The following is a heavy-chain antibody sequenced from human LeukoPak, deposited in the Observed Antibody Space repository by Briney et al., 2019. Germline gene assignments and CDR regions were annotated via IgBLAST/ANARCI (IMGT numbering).Heavy chain of an antibody. D-gene: IGHD4/OR15-4a*01. CDR2: ISESGSST. CDR3: ARESTLQVLDC. Sequence: GGSLRLSCAASGFSFSNYAMSWVRQAPGRGLEWVSAISESGSSTYHADSVKGRFTISRENSRSTLYLQMNSLRAEDTAVYYCARESTLQVLDCWGQGTLVTVSS. V-gene: IGHV3-23*01. J-gene: IGHJ4*02. CDR1: GFSFSNYA.